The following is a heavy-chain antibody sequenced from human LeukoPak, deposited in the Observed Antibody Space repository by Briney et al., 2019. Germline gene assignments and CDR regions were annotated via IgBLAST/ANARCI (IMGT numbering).Heavy chain of an antibody. CDR2: TFYRSKWYN. V-gene: IGHV6-1*01. CDR3: ARGSNYGSGSYLFDY. D-gene: IGHD3-10*01. CDR1: GDSVSSNSAA. J-gene: IGHJ4*02. Sequence: SQTLSLTCAISGDSVSSNSAAWSWIRQSPSRGLEWLGRTFYRSKWYNNYATSVKSRIIINPDTSKIQLSLQVNSVTPEDTAVYYCARGSNYGSGSYLFDYWGQGTLVTVSS.